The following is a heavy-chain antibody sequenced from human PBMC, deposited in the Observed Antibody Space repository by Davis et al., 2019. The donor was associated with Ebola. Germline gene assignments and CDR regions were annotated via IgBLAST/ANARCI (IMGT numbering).Heavy chain of an antibody. CDR3: ARLGGQFIYYFDY. CDR1: GFTFSDYY. J-gene: IGHJ4*02. Sequence: GESLKISCAASGFTFSDYYMSWIRQAPGKGLEWVSYISSSGSTIYYADSVKGRFTISRDNAKNSLYLQMNSLRAEDTAVYYWARLGGQFIYYFDYWGQGTLVTVSS. V-gene: IGHV3-11*01. CDR2: ISSSGSTI. D-gene: IGHD3-16*01.